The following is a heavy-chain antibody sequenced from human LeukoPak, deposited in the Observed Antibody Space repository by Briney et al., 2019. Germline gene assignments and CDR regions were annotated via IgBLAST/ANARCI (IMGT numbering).Heavy chain of an antibody. CDR2: IKEDGSQK. CDR3: AKDPDIAVAPAIFDY. J-gene: IGHJ4*02. Sequence: GGSLRLSCATSGFTFSTFWMGWVRQAPGKGLEWVANIKEDGSQKYYVGSVKGRFTISRDNAKNSLYLEMNSLRAEDTALYYCAKDPDIAVAPAIFDYWGQGALVTVSS. CDR1: GFTFSTFW. V-gene: IGHV3-7*03. D-gene: IGHD6-19*01.